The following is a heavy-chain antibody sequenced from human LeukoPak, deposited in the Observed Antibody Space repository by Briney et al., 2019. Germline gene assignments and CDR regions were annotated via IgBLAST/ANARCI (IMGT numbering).Heavy chain of an antibody. CDR1: GFSCADFG. Sequence: PGGSLRLSCAASGFSCADFGMHWVRQAPGKGLEWVAVLRNGGLDHFYRDSVRGRFTISRDVSKNTLYLQMDGLRADATAVYYCARDVETLLNRRDVWGQGTTVIVSS. CDR2: LRNGGLDH. CDR3: ARDVETLLNRRDV. J-gene: IGHJ6*02. D-gene: IGHD5-18*01. V-gene: IGHV3-33*01.